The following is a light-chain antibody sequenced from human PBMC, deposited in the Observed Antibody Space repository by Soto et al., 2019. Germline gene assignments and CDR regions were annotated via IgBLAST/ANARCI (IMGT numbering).Light chain of an antibody. CDR3: QQYGSSPLYT. CDR1: QSVSSSY. J-gene: IGKJ2*01. V-gene: IGKV3-20*01. CDR2: GAS. Sequence: EIVLTQSPGTLSLSPGERATLSCRASQSVSSSYLAWYQQKPCQAPRLLIYGASSRATGIPDRFSGSGSGTDFTLTISRLEADDFAVDYCQQYGSSPLYTFGQGTKLEIK.